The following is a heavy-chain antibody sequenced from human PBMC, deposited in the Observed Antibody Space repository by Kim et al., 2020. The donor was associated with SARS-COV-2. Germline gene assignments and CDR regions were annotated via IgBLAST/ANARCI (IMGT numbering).Heavy chain of an antibody. J-gene: IGHJ4*02. V-gene: IGHV3-7*03. Sequence: GNKKSHAASVKCRFIISRDNAENSVYLQMSSLRAEDTAVYYCARGHYYDSWGQGTLVTVSS. CDR2: GNKK. CDR3: ARGHYYDS.